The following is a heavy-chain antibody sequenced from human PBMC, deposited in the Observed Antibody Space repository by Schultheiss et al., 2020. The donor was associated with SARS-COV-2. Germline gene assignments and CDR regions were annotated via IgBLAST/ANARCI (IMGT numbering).Heavy chain of an antibody. V-gene: IGHV4-59*12. J-gene: IGHJ4*02. CDR2: IYYSGST. CDR3: ARSPFLGSGRHLDY. CDR1: GGSFSSYY. Sequence: SETLSLTCAVYGGSFSSYYWSWIRQPPGKGLEWIGYIYYSGSTNYNPSLKSRVTISVDTSKNQFSLKLSSVTAADTAVYYCARSPFLGSGRHLDYWGQGTLVTVSS. D-gene: IGHD2-15*01.